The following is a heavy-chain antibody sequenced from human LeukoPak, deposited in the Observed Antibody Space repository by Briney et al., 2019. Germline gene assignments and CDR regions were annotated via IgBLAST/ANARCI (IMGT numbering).Heavy chain of an antibody. V-gene: IGHV3-21*01. J-gene: IGHJ6*03. CDR3: ARARRYYYDSSGYYYHYYYMDV. D-gene: IGHD3-22*01. Sequence: GGSLRLSCAASRFTFSSYEMNWVRQAPGKGLEWVSSISSSSSYIYYADSVKGRFTISRDNAKNSLYLQMNSLRAEDTAVYYCARARRYYYDSSGYYYHYYYMDVWGKGTTVTVSS. CDR2: ISSSSSYI. CDR1: RFTFSSYE.